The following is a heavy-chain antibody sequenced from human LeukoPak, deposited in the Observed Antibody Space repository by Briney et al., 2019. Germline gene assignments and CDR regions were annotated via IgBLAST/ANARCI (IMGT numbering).Heavy chain of an antibody. D-gene: IGHD3-3*01. CDR2: IYTSGST. CDR1: GGSISSYY. Sequence: SETLSLTCTVSGGSISSYYWSWIRQPAGKGLEWIGRIYTSGSTNYNPSLKSRVTMSVDTSKNQFSLKLSSVTAADTAVYYCARDTITIFGVVYWFDPWGQGTLVTVSS. J-gene: IGHJ5*02. CDR3: ARDTITIFGVVYWFDP. V-gene: IGHV4-4*07.